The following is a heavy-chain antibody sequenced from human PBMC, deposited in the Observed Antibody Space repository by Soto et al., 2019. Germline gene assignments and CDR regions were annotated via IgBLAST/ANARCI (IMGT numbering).Heavy chain of an antibody. CDR3: ARAGRDLMTTASVFWFDP. CDR2: INPNSGGT. Sequence: GASVKVSCKASGYTFTGYYMHWVRQAPGQGLEWMGWINPNSGGTNYAQKFKGWVTMTRDTSISTAYMELSRLRSDDTAVYYFARAGRDLMTTASVFWFDPWGQGTLVTVSS. D-gene: IGHD4-17*01. CDR1: GYTFTGYY. V-gene: IGHV1-2*04. J-gene: IGHJ5*02.